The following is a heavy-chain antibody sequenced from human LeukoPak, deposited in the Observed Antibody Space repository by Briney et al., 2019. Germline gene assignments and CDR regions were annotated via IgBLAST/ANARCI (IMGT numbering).Heavy chain of an antibody. Sequence: SETLSLTCAVYGGSFSGYYWSWTRQPPGKGLEWIGEINHSGSTNYNPSLKSRVTISVDTSKNQFSLKLSSVTAADTAVYYCARGALWYQRDPFDYWGQGTLVTVSS. CDR1: GGSFSGYY. D-gene: IGHD2-2*01. J-gene: IGHJ4*02. V-gene: IGHV4-34*01. CDR2: INHSGST. CDR3: ARGALWYQRDPFDY.